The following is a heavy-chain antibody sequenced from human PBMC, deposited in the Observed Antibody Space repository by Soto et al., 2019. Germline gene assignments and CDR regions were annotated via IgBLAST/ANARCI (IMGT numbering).Heavy chain of an antibody. V-gene: IGHV1-46*01. J-gene: IGHJ6*02. CDR2: INPSGGST. CDR3: ARDLVPAAIRYHYGMDV. D-gene: IGHD2-2*01. Sequence: ASVKVSCKASGYTFTSYYMHWVRQAPGQGLEWMGIINPSGGSTSYAQKFQGRVTMTRDTSTSTVYMELSSLRSEDTAVYYCARDLVPAAIRYHYGMDVWGQGTTVTVSS. CDR1: GYTFTSYY.